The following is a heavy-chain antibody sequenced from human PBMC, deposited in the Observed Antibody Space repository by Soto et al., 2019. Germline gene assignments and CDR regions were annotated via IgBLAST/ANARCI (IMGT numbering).Heavy chain of an antibody. D-gene: IGHD2-15*01. V-gene: IGHV3-74*01. CDR1: GFTFSSHW. CDR2: ISPDGSRT. J-gene: IGHJ4*02. Sequence: EVQLVESGGGLIQPGGSLRLSCAASGFTFSSHWMHWVRQGPGKGLVWVSGISPDGSRTTYADYAKGRFTISRDNARNTLYLQMSSLRVEDSAIYYCGRGGLLPSPADHWGQGALVTVSS. CDR3: GRGGLLPSPADH.